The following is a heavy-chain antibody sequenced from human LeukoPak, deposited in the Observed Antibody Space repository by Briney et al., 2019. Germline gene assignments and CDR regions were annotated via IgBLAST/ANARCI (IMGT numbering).Heavy chain of an antibody. CDR1: GGSISSNSYF. CDR3: AALAVAGTLSPYYFDY. Sequence: PSETLSLTCAVSGGSISSNSYFWGWIRQPPGKGLEWIGSIYHSGSTYYNPSLKSRVTISVDTSKNQFSLKLSSVTAADTAVYYCAALAVAGTLSPYYFDYWGQGTLVTVSS. V-gene: IGHV4-39*07. CDR2: IYHSGST. J-gene: IGHJ4*02. D-gene: IGHD6-19*01.